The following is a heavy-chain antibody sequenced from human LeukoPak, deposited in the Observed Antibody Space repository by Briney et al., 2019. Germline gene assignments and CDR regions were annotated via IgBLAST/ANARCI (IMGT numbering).Heavy chain of an antibody. CDR1: GFTFSSYS. D-gene: IGHD1-26*01. Sequence: KLGGSLRLSCAASGFTFSSYSMNWVRQAPGKGLEWVSSISSSSGYIYYADSVKGRFTISRDNAKNSLYLHLNSLRAEDTAVYYCARVWEPWGQGTLVTVSS. J-gene: IGHJ4*02. V-gene: IGHV3-21*01. CDR3: ARVWEP. CDR2: ISSSSGYI.